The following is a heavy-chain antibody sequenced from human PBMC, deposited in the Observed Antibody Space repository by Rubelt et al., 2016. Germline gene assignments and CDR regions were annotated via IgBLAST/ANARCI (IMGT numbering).Heavy chain of an antibody. CDR2: FDGEDGEA. Sequence: QVQLVQSGAVLKKPGASVKVSCKVSGDTLSVFSIHWVRQAPGKGLEWMGGFDGEDGEAVYAQNCQGRTIRTEDTSTDTAYMELSRLTSADTAVYYCSTADSSSWYDATDTWGQGTMVTVSS. CDR3: STADSSSWYDATDT. CDR1: GDTLSVFS. J-gene: IGHJ3*02. D-gene: IGHD6-13*01. V-gene: IGHV1-24*01.